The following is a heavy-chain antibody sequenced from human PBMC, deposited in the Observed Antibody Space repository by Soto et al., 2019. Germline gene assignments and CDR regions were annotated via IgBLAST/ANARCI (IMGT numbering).Heavy chain of an antibody. CDR1: RFNFSAYG. CDR3: AKARYASGWSGLDT. Sequence: GGSLRLSCAASRFNFSAYGMHWVRQAPGKGLEWVAGISYDGVNKFYSASMKGRLTVSRDNAKNTFYLQMNSLRPADTALYYCAKARYASGWSGLDTWGQGALVTVSS. J-gene: IGHJ5*02. D-gene: IGHD6-19*01. V-gene: IGHV3-30*18. CDR2: ISYDGVNK.